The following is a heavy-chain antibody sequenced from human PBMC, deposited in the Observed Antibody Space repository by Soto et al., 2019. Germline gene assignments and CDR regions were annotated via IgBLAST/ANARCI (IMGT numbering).Heavy chain of an antibody. J-gene: IGHJ4*02. CDR2: IYHSGST. D-gene: IGHD2-2*01. Sequence: SETLSLTCAVSSGSISSSNWWSWVRQPPGKGLEWIGEIYHSGSTNYNPSLRSRVTISVDKSKNQFSLKLSSVTAADTSTSTVYMELSSLRSEDTAVYYCARVLLRSSTSCYGYWGQGTLVTVSS. V-gene: IGHV4-4*02. CDR3: YMELSSLRSEDTAVYYCARVLLRSSTSCYGY. CDR1: SGSISSSNW.